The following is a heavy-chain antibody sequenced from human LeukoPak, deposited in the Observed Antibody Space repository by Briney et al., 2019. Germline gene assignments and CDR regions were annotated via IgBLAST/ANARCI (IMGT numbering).Heavy chain of an antibody. CDR1: GFTFSAYH. Sequence: GGSLRLSCAASGFTFSAYHINWVRQAPGKGLEWISYISTTGTTIHYADSVKGRFAISRDNAKSSLYLQVNSLRDEDTAVYYCARVWQDYSGVDYWGQGTLVTVSS. V-gene: IGHV3-48*02. D-gene: IGHD2-21*01. CDR3: ARVWQDYSGVDY. J-gene: IGHJ4*02. CDR2: ISTTGTTI.